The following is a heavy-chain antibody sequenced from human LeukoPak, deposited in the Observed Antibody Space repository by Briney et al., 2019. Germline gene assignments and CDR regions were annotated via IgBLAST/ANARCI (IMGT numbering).Heavy chain of an antibody. CDR2: IRYDGSSE. CDR1: GFTFSSYG. V-gene: IGHV3-30*02. J-gene: IGHJ6*03. Sequence: GGSLRLSCAASGFTFSSYGMHWVRQAPGKGLEWVAFIRYDGSSEYYGDSVKGRFTISRDNAKNSLYLQMNSLRAEDTAVYYCAREGLTFSRAGESAVMDVWGKGTTVTVSS. D-gene: IGHD3-16*01. CDR3: AREGLTFSRAGESAVMDV.